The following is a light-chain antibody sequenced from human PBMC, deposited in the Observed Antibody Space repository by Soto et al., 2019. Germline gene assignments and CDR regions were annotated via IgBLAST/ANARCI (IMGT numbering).Light chain of an antibody. CDR3: QQRSNWPPSIT. Sequence: ILLTQSPATLSLSPGDRATLSCRTSQSVSSTYLAWYQQQPGQAPRLLLYGASTRATGIPAGFSGSGSGTDFTLTISSLEPQDVAVYYCQQRSNWPPSITFGQGTRLEI. V-gene: IGKV3-11*01. J-gene: IGKJ5*01. CDR2: GAS. CDR1: QSVSSTY.